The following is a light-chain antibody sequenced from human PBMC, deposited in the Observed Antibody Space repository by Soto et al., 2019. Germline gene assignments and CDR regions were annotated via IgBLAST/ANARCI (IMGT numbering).Light chain of an antibody. CDR1: SSDVGGYNY. Sequence: QSALTQPDSVSGSPGQSITISCTGTSSDVGGYNYVFWYQQHPGKAPKLMIYDVSNRPSGVSNRFSGSKSGNTASLTISGLQAEDEADYYCSSYTSSSTLVFGGGTKLTVL. J-gene: IGLJ2*01. CDR2: DVS. V-gene: IGLV2-14*01. CDR3: SSYTSSSTLV.